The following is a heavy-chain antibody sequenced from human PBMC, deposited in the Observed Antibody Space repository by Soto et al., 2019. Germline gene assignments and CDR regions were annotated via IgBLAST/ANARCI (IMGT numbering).Heavy chain of an antibody. CDR3: ATTGRIAAAGTFYY. V-gene: IGHV4-34*01. CDR1: GGSFSGYY. Sequence: QVQLQQWGAGLLKPSETLSLTCAVYGGSFSGYYWSWIRQPPGKGLEWIGEINHSGSTNYNPSLKSRVTISVDTSKNQFSLELSSVTAADTAVYYCATTGRIAAAGTFYYWGQGTLVTVSS. J-gene: IGHJ4*02. CDR2: INHSGST. D-gene: IGHD6-13*01.